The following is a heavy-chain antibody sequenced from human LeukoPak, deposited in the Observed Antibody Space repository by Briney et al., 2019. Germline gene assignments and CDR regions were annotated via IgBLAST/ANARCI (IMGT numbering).Heavy chain of an antibody. V-gene: IGHV3-53*01. CDR2: IYSGGST. D-gene: IGHD3-22*01. CDR3: VYYDSSGPSFDL. CDR1: GFTVSSNY. Sequence: GGSLRLSCAASGFTVSSNYMSWVRQAPGKGLEWVSAIYSGGSTYYADSVKGRFTISRDNSKNTLYLQMNSLRAEDTAVYYCVYYDSSGPSFDLWGRGTLVTVSS. J-gene: IGHJ2*01.